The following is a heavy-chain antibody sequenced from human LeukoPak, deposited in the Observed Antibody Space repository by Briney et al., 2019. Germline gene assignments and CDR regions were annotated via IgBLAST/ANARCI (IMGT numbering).Heavy chain of an antibody. CDR1: GGSFSGYY. V-gene: IGHV4-34*01. Sequence: SETLSLTCAVYGGSFSGYYWSWIRQPPGKGLEWIGEINHSGSTNYNPSLKSRVTISVDTSKNQFSLKLSSVTAADTAVYYCARGSFVVVPAATLYYFDYWGQGTLVTVSS. J-gene: IGHJ4*02. CDR2: INHSGST. D-gene: IGHD2-2*01. CDR3: ARGSFVVVPAATLYYFDY.